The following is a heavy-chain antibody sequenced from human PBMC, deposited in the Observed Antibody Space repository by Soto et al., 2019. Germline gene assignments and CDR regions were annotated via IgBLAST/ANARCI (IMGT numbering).Heavy chain of an antibody. Sequence: DVQILESGGGLVEPGGSLILSCAASGFSVSTYGVTWVRQGPGKGLEWVSGVSGGSGATHYRDSVKGRFIITTDYPENTAYLQMNSLRVEDTAVYYCTRWNGYGDLWGQGILVTVS. D-gene: IGHD1-1*01. V-gene: IGHV3-23*01. CDR1: GFSVSTYG. CDR3: TRWNGYGDL. CDR2: VSGGSGAT. J-gene: IGHJ5*02.